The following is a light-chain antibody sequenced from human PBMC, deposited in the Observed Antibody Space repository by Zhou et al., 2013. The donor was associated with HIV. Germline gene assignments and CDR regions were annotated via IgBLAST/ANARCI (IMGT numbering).Light chain of an antibody. J-gene: IGKJ4*01. CDR2: AAS. Sequence: DIQMTQSPSSLSASVGDRVTITCRASQSISSYLNWYQQKPGKAPKLLIYAASSLQSGVPSRFSGSGSGTDFTLTISSLQPEDFATYYCQQASSFPPLTFGGGTKVEIK. V-gene: IGKV1-39*01. CDR3: QQASSFPPLT. CDR1: QSISSY.